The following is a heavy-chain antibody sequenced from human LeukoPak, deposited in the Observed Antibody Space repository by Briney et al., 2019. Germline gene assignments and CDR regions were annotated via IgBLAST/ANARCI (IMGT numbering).Heavy chain of an antibody. Sequence: ASVRVSCKASGYTFTSYYMHWVRQAPGQGLEWMGIINPSSGSTSYAQKFQGRVTMTRDTSTSTVYMELSSLRSEDTAVYYCARDRPHIVVVPAAGGRWFDPWGQGTLVTVSS. J-gene: IGHJ5*02. CDR3: ARDRPHIVVVPAAGGRWFDP. CDR2: INPSSGST. V-gene: IGHV1-46*01. D-gene: IGHD2-2*01. CDR1: GYTFTSYY.